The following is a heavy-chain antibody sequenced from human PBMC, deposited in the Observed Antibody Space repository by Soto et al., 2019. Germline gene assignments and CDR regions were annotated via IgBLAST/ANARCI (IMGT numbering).Heavy chain of an antibody. V-gene: IGHV4-39*01. CDR2: IYYSGST. CDR3: ARQEGGSSWYYYYGMDV. CDR1: GGSISSSSYY. D-gene: IGHD6-13*01. Sequence: TLSLTCTVSGGSISSSSYYWGWIRQPPGKGLEWIGSIYYSGSTYYNPSLKSRVTISVDTSKNQFSLKLSSVTAADTAVYYCARQEGGSSWYYYYGMDVWGQGTTVTVSS. J-gene: IGHJ6*02.